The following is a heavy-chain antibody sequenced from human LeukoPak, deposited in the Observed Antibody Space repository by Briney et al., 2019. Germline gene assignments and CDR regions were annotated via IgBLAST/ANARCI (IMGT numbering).Heavy chain of an antibody. CDR3: ARGHSSGWYKAYYFDY. J-gene: IGHJ4*02. CDR2: INTNTGNP. CDR1: GYTFTSYA. D-gene: IGHD6-19*01. Sequence: ASVKVSCKASGYTFTSYAMNWVRQAPGQGLEWMGWINTNTGNPTYAQGFTGRFVFSLDTSVSTAYLQISSLKAEDTAVYYCARGHSSGWYKAYYFDYWGQGTLVTVSS. V-gene: IGHV7-4-1*02.